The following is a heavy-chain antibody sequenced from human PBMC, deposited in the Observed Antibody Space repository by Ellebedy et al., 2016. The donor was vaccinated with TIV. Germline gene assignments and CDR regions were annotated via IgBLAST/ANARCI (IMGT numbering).Heavy chain of an antibody. V-gene: IGHV4-59*01. CDR1: GGSISSYY. J-gene: IGHJ6*02. CDR2: IFYSGST. CDR3: ARDARAIAVAGIYYYGMDV. Sequence: SETLSLXXTVSGGSISSYYWSWIRQPPGKGLEWIGYIFYSGSTNYNPSLKSRVTISVDTSKNQFSLKLSSVTAADTAVYYCARDARAIAVAGIYYYGMDVWGQGTTVTVSS. D-gene: IGHD6-19*01.